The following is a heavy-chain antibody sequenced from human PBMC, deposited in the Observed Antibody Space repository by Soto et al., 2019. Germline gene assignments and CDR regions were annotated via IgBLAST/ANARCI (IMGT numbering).Heavy chain of an antibody. J-gene: IGHJ4*02. CDR1: CGSIISGGYY. Sequence: TLSLTCTFSCGSIISGGYYWSWIREHPVKGLEGIGYMYYSGSTYYNPSLKSRVTISVDTSKNQFSLKLSSVTAADTAVYYCASAPPPCSGGSCYRYFDYWGQGTLVTV. CDR3: ASAPPPCSGGSCYRYFDY. D-gene: IGHD2-15*01. V-gene: IGHV4-31*03. CDR2: MYYSGST.